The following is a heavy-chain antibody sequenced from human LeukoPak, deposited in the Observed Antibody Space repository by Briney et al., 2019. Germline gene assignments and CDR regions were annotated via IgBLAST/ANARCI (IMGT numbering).Heavy chain of an antibody. Sequence: SETLSLTCAVSGVSISSGGYSWSWIRQPPGRGLEWIVYIYHSGSTYYNPSLKSLVTISVDRSKNQFSLKLSSMTAADTAVCHCASVFNSRSSPDAFDIWGQGPMVTVSS. D-gene: IGHD2-2*01. J-gene: IGHJ3*02. CDR1: GVSISSGGYS. CDR3: ASVFNSRSSPDAFDI. V-gene: IGHV4-30-2*01. CDR2: IYHSGST.